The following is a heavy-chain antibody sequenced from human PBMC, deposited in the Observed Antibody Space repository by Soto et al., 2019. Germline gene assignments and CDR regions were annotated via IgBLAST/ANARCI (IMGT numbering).Heavy chain of an antibody. J-gene: IGHJ4*02. D-gene: IGHD6-13*01. V-gene: IGHV4-30-4*01. CDR1: GGSISGGDYY. CDR2: IYYSGST. Sequence: SETLSLTCTVSGGSISGGDYYWSWIRQPPGKGLEWIGYIYYSGSTYYNPSLKSRVTISVDTSKNQFSLKLSSVTAADTAVYYCARAAEPLAAAGSLPFDYWGQGTLVTVSS. CDR3: ARAAEPLAAAGSLPFDY.